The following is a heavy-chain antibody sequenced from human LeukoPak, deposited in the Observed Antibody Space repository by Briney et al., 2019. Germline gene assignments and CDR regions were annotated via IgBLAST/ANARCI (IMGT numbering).Heavy chain of an antibody. CDR3: ARCSGNDAFDI. V-gene: IGHV3-21*01. CDR2: ISSSSSYI. Sequence: GGSLRLSCAASGFTFRSYSMNWVRQAPGKGLEGVSSISSSSSYIYYADSVKGRFTISRDNAKNSLYLQMNSLRAEDTAVYYCARCSGNDAFDIWGQGTMVTVSS. J-gene: IGHJ3*02. CDR1: GFTFRSYS. D-gene: IGHD1-26*01.